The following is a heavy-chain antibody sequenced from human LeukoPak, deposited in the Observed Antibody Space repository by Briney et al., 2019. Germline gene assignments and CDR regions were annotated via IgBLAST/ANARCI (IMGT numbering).Heavy chain of an antibody. CDR2: IGPTGSDR. V-gene: IGHV3-21*06. Sequence: GGSLRLSCTASGLTFSTSCFNRVRQAPGKGLEWVASIGPTGSDRYHADSIKGRFTISRDSANNFLYLQMNSLRAEDTAVYYCATEANGRHYDYWGQGTLLTVPS. J-gene: IGHJ4*02. D-gene: IGHD2-8*01. CDR3: ATEANGRHYDY. CDR1: GLTFSTSC.